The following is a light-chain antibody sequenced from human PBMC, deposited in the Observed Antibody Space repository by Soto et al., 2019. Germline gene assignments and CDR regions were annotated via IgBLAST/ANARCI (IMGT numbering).Light chain of an antibody. Sequence: EIVMTQSPATLSVSPGERATLSCRASQRSARNFAWYQQKPGQAPRLLIYGAYTRATDIPARFSGRGSGTEFTLTISSLQSEDFADYYCLHYDMWPRTFGQGTKVEIK. V-gene: IGKV3-15*01. CDR3: LHYDMWPRT. J-gene: IGKJ1*01. CDR1: QRSARN. CDR2: GAY.